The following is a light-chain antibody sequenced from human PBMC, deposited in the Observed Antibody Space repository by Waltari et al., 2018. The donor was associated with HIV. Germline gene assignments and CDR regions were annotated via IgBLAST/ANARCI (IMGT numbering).Light chain of an antibody. CDR2: SVT. Sequence: IQLTHSPSFLSASVGERLPITCRATQGVGSYLAWYQQKPGKAPNLLIFSVTVMQTGFSSRFSSSGSGTEFTLTIIGLQPEDFATYYCQQLKTYPLSFGGGTKVEIK. V-gene: IGKV1-9*01. J-gene: IGKJ4*01. CDR1: QGVGSY. CDR3: QQLKTYPLS.